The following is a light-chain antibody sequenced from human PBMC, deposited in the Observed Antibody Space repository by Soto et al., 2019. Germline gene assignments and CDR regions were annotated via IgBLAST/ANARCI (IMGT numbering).Light chain of an antibody. V-gene: IGLV1-40*01. CDR3: QSYDSSLSGWKV. CDR1: SSNIGAGYD. Sequence: QSVLTQPPSVSGAPGQRVPISCTGRSSNIGAGYDVHWYQQLPGTAPKLLIYGNSNRPSGVPDRFSGSKSGTSASLAITGLQAEDEADYYCQSYDSSLSGWKVFGGGTKLTVL. CDR2: GNS. J-gene: IGLJ2*01.